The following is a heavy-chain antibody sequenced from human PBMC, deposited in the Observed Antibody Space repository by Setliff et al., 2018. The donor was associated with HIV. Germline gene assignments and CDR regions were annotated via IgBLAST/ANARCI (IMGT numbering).Heavy chain of an antibody. CDR3: ARHQGKYYDSSGYSGWFFDL. Sequence: PSETLSLTCTVSGGSISSYSWSWIRQPPGKGLEWIGYVYYTGSTNYNPSLKSRVTIPIDKSKNQFSLKLSSVTAADTAVYYCARHQGKYYDSSGYSGWFFDLWGRGTLVTV. V-gene: IGHV4-59*08. D-gene: IGHD3-22*01. J-gene: IGHJ2*01. CDR1: GGSISSYS. CDR2: VYYTGST.